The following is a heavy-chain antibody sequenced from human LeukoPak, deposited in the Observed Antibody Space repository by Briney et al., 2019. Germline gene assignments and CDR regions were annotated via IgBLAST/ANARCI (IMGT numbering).Heavy chain of an antibody. D-gene: IGHD5-18*01. V-gene: IGHV3-21*01. CDR2: ISSSSSYI. J-gene: IGHJ4*02. Sequence: GGSLRLSCAASGFTFSSYSMNWVRQAPGKGLEWVSSISSSSSYIYYADSVKGRFTISGDNAKNPLYLQMNSLRAEDTAVYYCARGGTAMAHAFDYWGQGTLVTVSS. CDR3: ARGGTAMAHAFDY. CDR1: GFTFSSYS.